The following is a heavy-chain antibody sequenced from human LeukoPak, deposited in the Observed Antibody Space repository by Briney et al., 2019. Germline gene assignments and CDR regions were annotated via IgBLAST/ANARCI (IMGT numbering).Heavy chain of an antibody. CDR1: GFFFSSYW. CDR3: ARDGYYDAGGYFDY. V-gene: IGHV3-7*04. CDR2: IKQDGSDK. Sequence: PGGSLRLSCEASGFFFSSYWMTWVRQAPGKGLEWVANIKQDGSDKNYVDSVKGRFTISRDNTKNSFYLQLNSLRAEDTAVYFCARDGYYDAGGYFDYWGQGTLVTVSS. D-gene: IGHD3-22*01. J-gene: IGHJ4*02.